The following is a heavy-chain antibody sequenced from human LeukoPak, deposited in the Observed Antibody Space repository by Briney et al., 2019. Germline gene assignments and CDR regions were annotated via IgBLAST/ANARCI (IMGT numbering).Heavy chain of an antibody. CDR1: GFTFSSYA. J-gene: IGHJ4*02. Sequence: PGGSLRLSCAASGFTFSSYAMHWVRQAPGKGLEWVAVISYDGSNKYYADSVKGRFTISRDNSKNTLYLQMNSLRAEDTAVYYCARDTGAWNSGYDWVGGFDYWGQGTLVTVSS. CDR2: ISYDGSNK. CDR3: ARDTGAWNSGYDWVGGFDY. V-gene: IGHV3-30-3*01. D-gene: IGHD5-12*01.